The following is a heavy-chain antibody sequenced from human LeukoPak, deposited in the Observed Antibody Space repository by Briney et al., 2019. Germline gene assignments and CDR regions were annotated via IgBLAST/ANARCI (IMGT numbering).Heavy chain of an antibody. J-gene: IGHJ4*02. Sequence: PSETLSLTCAVYGGSFSGYYWSWIRQPPGKGLEWIGEINHSGSTNYNPSLKSRVTISVDTSKNQFSLKLSSVTAADTAVYYCARDPGYSSRRNYFDYWGQGTLVTVSS. CDR1: GGSFSGYY. CDR2: INHSGST. D-gene: IGHD6-13*01. CDR3: ARDPGYSSRRNYFDY. V-gene: IGHV4-34*01.